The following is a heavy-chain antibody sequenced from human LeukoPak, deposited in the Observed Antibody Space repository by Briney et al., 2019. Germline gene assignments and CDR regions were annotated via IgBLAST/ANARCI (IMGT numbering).Heavy chain of an antibody. D-gene: IGHD3-10*01. J-gene: IGHJ5*02. V-gene: IGHV4-34*01. Sequence: SETLSLTCAVYGGSFSGYYWSWIRQPPGKGLEWIGEINHSGSTNYNPSLKSRVTISVDTSKNQFSLKLSSVTAADTAVYYCARHYRPGLLLFGDPWGQGTLVTVSS. CDR3: ARHYRPGLLLFGDP. CDR2: INHSGST. CDR1: GGSFSGYY.